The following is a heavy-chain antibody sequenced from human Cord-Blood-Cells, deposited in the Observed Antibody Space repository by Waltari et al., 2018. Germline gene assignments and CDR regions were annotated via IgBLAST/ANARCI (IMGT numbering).Heavy chain of an antibody. CDR1: GGSISSSSYY. V-gene: IGHV4-39*01. CDR2: IYYSGST. Sequence: QLQLQESGPGLVKPSETLSLTCTVSGGSISSSSYYWGWIRQPPGKGLEWIGSIYYSGSTYDNPSLKSRVTISVDTSKNQFSLKLSSVTAADTAVYYCARPTTGDDFKFDYWGQGTLVTVSS. CDR3: ARPTTGDDFKFDY. D-gene: IGHD7-27*01. J-gene: IGHJ4*02.